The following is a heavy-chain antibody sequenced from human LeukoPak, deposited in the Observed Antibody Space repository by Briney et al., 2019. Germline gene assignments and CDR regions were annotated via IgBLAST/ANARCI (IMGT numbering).Heavy chain of an antibody. V-gene: IGHV3-23*01. Sequence: GGSLRLSCAASGFTFSRYPMSWVRQAPGKGLEWVSTLSAAGGGTYYADSVRGRFTISRDDSRNTLYLQMFSLRAEDTALYYCAKTSSSGWYAFDSWGQGTLVTVSS. J-gene: IGHJ4*02. CDR1: GFTFSRYP. CDR3: AKTSSSGWYAFDS. CDR2: LSAAGGGT. D-gene: IGHD6-19*01.